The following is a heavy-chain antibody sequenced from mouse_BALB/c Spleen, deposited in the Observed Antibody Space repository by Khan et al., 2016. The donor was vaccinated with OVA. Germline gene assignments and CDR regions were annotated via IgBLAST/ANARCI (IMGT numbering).Heavy chain of an antibody. D-gene: IGHD2-12*01. Sequence: QIQLVQSGPELKKPGETVKISCTASGYIFTTYGMYWVKQAPGQGLKWMGWISTYTGEPTYADDLRGRFAFSLETAASTVYLQINNLKTEDTAKYVMARGACYDCRWNSAWFAYWGQGTLVTVSA. J-gene: IGHJ3*01. CDR1: GYIFTTYG. V-gene: IGHV9-3-1*01. CDR3: ARGACYDCRWNSAWFAY. CDR2: ISTYTGEP.